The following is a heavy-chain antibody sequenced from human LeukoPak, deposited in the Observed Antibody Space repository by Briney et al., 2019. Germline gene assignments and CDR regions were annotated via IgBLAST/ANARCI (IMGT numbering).Heavy chain of an antibody. J-gene: IGHJ4*02. D-gene: IGHD3-10*01. CDR2: IYASGST. CDR1: RGSISSYF. CDR3: ARGGSGSSRFDY. V-gene: IGHV4-4*07. Sequence: SGTLSLTRIVCRGSISSYFSSGVRQPAGKGLEWIGRIYASGSTNYNPSLKSRVTISVDNSKNQFSLKLTSVTAADTAVYYCARGGSGSSRFDYWGQGTLVTVSS.